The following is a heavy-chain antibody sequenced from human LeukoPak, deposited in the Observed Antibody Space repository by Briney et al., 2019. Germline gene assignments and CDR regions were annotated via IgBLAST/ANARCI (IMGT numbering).Heavy chain of an antibody. CDR2: INHSGST. Sequence: SETLSLTCAVYGGSFSGYYWSWIRQPPGKGLEWIGEINHSGSTNYNPSLKSRVTISVDTSKNQFSLKLSSVTAADTAVYYCARGRITMVRGGLNWGQGTLVTVSS. D-gene: IGHD3-10*01. V-gene: IGHV4-34*01. CDR3: ARGRITMVRGGLN. J-gene: IGHJ4*02. CDR1: GGSFSGYY.